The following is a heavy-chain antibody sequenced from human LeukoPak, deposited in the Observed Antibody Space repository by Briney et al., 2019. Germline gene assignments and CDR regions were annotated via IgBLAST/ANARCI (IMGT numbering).Heavy chain of an antibody. D-gene: IGHD6-13*01. CDR2: ISYDGSNK. CDR1: GFTFSSYA. Sequence: GGSLRLSCAASGFTFSSYATHWVRQAPGKGLEWVAVISYDGSNKYYADSVKGRFTISRDNSKNTLYLQMNSLRAEDTAVYYCARVWRGVAAAGTDYWGQGTLVTVSS. CDR3: ARVWRGVAAAGTDY. J-gene: IGHJ4*02. V-gene: IGHV3-30-3*01.